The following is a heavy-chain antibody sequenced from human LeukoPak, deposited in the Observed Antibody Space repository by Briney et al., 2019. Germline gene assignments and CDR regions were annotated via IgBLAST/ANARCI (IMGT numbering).Heavy chain of an antibody. CDR1: GYTFTSYG. D-gene: IGHD2-15*01. Sequence: ASVKVSCKASGYTFTSYGISWVRQAPGQGLEWMGWISAYNGNTNYAQKFQGRVTITADESTSTAYMELSSLRSEDTAVYYCAREVVNQDFDYWGQGTLVTVSS. CDR2: ISAYNGNT. V-gene: IGHV1-18*01. CDR3: AREVVNQDFDY. J-gene: IGHJ4*02.